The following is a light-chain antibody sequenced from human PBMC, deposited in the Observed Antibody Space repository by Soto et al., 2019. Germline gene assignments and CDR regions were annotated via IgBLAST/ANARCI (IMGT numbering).Light chain of an antibody. CDR3: LQYGSSPRT. J-gene: IGKJ1*01. CDR2: DTS. V-gene: IGKV3-20*01. Sequence: EIVVTQSPATLSVSPGERVTLSCRASQSVSSSLAWYQQRPGQAPRLLIYDTSTRAPGIAARFSGSGSGTDFTLTISGLEPDDLAVYYCLQYGSSPRTFGQGTKVDIK. CDR1: QSVSSS.